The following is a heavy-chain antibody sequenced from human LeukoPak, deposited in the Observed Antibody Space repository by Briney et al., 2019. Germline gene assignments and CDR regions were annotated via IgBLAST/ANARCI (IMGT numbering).Heavy chain of an antibody. J-gene: IGHJ4*02. CDR3: ARGYSGLPD. D-gene: IGHD5-12*01. CDR2: ISSSSSNI. CDR1: GFTFSSYT. Sequence: PGGSLRLSCAASGFTFSSYTMNWVRQAPGKGLEWVSSISSSSSNIYHADSVKGRFTISRDNSKNSLHLQMNSLRAEDTAVYYCARGYSGLPDWGQGTLVTVSS. V-gene: IGHV3-21*01.